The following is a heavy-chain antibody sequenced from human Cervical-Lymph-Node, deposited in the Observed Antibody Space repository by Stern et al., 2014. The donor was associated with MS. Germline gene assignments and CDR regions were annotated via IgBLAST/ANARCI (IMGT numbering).Heavy chain of an antibody. J-gene: IGHJ4*02. CDR2: IYTSGST. CDR3: ARDGVSPYYFDY. Sequence: QLQLQESGPGLVKPSQTLSLTCTVSGGSISSGSYYWSWIRQPAGKGLEWIGRIYTSGSTNYNPSLKSRVTISVDTSKTQFSLKLSSVTAADTAVYYCARDGVSPYYFDYWGQGTLVTVSS. CDR1: GGSISSGSYY. V-gene: IGHV4-61*02.